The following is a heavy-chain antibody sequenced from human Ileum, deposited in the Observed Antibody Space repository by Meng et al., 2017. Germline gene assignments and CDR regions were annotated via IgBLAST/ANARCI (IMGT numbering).Heavy chain of an antibody. CDR3: AKAAAYNLDI. Sequence: QAHLQESGPGLVKPSGTLSLPCAVSGVSISSAIWWGWVRQPPGKGLEWIGEIFQSGSTNYNPSLKSRVSISVDKSKNHLSLSLSSVTAADTAVYYCAKAAAYNLDIWGQGALVTVSS. CDR2: IFQSGST. V-gene: IGHV4-4*02. CDR1: GVSISSAIW. J-gene: IGHJ4*02. D-gene: IGHD1-14*01.